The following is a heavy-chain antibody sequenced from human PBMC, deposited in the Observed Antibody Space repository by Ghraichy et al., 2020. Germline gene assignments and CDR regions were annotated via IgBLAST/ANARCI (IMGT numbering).Heavy chain of an antibody. Sequence: SETLSLTCAVYGGSFSGYYWSWIRQPPGKGLEWIGEINHSGSTNYNPSLKSRVTISVDTSKNQFSLKLSSVTAADTAVYYCARGWDDYVWGSYRYPFDYWGQGTLVTVSS. V-gene: IGHV4-34*01. CDR3: ARGWDDYVWGSYRYPFDY. D-gene: IGHD3-16*02. J-gene: IGHJ4*02. CDR1: GGSFSGYY. CDR2: INHSGST.